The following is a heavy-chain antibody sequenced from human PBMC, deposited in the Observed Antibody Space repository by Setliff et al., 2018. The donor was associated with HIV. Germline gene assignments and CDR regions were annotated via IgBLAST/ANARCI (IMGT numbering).Heavy chain of an antibody. Sequence: SETLSLTCAVYGGSFSGYYWSWIRQPPGKGLEWIGEIIHSGSTNYNPSLKSRVTISVDTSKNKFSLKLSSVTAADTAVYYCARRSCWSLDYWGQGTLVTVSS. V-gene: IGHV4-34*12. CDR3: ARRSCWSLDY. D-gene: IGHD6-19*01. J-gene: IGHJ4*02. CDR1: GGSFSGYY. CDR2: IIHSGST.